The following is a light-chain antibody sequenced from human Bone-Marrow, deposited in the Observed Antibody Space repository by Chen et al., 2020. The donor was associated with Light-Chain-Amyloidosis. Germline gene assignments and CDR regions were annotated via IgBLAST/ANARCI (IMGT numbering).Light chain of an antibody. CDR3: QQRRNWPPS. V-gene: IGKV3-11*01. CDR2: DAS. J-gene: IGKJ4*01. Sequence: EIVLTQSPATLPLSPGERATLSCRASQSVSNYLAWYQQKPGQAPRLLIYDASNRATGIPARFSGSGSGTGFTLTISSLEPEDFAVYYCQQRRNWPPSFGGGTKVEIK. CDR1: QSVSNY.